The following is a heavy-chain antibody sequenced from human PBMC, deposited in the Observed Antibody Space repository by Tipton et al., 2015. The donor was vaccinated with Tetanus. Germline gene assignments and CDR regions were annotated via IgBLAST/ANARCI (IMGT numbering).Heavy chain of an antibody. D-gene: IGHD1-26*01. CDR1: GFTFSGYW. J-gene: IGHJ1*01. Sequence: SLRLSCAASGFTFSGYWMSWVRQAPGKGLEWVANIKEDGSEKNYVDAVKGRFTITRDNAKNSLYLQMNSRRAEDMAVYYCVRVWYSGSFRAEYFQHWGQGTLVTVSS. V-gene: IGHV3-7*01. CDR2: IKEDGSEK. CDR3: VRVWYSGSFRAEYFQH.